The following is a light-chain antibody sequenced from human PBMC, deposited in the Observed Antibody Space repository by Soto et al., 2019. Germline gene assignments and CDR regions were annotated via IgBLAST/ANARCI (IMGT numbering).Light chain of an antibody. Sequence: EIVLTQSPATLSLSPGERATLSCRASQSVRSSLVWYQQQPGQAPRLLIYDASNRATGIPARFSGSGSGTDFTLTITSLDPKVFSVDYCQQRSNWPGTFGQGTKVEIK. CDR1: QSVRSS. CDR2: DAS. J-gene: IGKJ1*01. CDR3: QQRSNWPGT. V-gene: IGKV3-11*01.